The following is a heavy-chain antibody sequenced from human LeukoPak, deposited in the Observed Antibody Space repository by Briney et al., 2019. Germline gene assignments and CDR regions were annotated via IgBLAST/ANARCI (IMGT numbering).Heavy chain of an antibody. D-gene: IGHD6-6*01. CDR2: ISSSGSTI. CDR1: GFTFSSYE. Sequence: PGGSLRLSCAASGFTFSSYEMNWVRQAPGKGLEWASYISSSGSTIYYADSVKGRFTISRDNAKSSLYLQMNSLRAEDTAVYYCARLYSSSSGLRASDYWGQGTLVTVSS. CDR3: ARLYSSSSGLRASDY. V-gene: IGHV3-48*03. J-gene: IGHJ4*02.